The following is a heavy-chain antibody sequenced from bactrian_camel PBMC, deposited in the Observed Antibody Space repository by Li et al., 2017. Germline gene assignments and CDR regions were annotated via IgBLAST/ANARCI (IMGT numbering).Heavy chain of an antibody. CDR2: IDTGGGNT. CDR3: ATWWSVGF. D-gene: IGHD7*01. J-gene: IGHJ6*01. V-gene: IGHV3S1*01. Sequence: HVQLVESGGGLVQPGGSLRLSCAASGFPFASYCLYWVRQAPGKGLEWVSGIDTGGGNTYYADSVKGRFTISRDNAKNTLYLQMNSLKTEDTAVYYCATWWSVGFWGQGTQVTVS. CDR1: GFPFASYC.